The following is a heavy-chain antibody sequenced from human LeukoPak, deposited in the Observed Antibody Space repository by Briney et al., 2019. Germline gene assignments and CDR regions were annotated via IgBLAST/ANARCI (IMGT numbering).Heavy chain of an antibody. D-gene: IGHD5-18*01. CDR1: GFTFSSYA. CDR3: ARDGYSYGTGPFDY. J-gene: IGHJ4*02. CDR2: ISGGGDGI. V-gene: IGHV3-23*01. Sequence: PGGSLRLSCAASGFTFSSYAMSWVRQAPGKGLEWVSVISGGGDGIYYADSVKGRFTISRDNSKNTLYLQMNSLRAEDTAAYYCARDGYSYGTGPFDYWGQGTLVTVSS.